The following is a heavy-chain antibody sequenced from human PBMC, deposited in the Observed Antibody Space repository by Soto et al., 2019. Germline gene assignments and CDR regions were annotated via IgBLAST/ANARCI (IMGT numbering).Heavy chain of an antibody. V-gene: IGHV3-23*01. CDR3: AKDPGASSDWHGGLY. Sequence: EVQLLESGGGLVQPGGSLRLSCAASGFTFSSYAMSWVRQAPGKGLKWVSAISGSGGSTYYADSVKGRFTISRDNSKNTLYLQMNSLRAEDTAVYYCAKDPGASSDWHGGLYWGQGTLVTVSS. D-gene: IGHD6-19*01. J-gene: IGHJ4*02. CDR2: ISGSGGST. CDR1: GFTFSSYA.